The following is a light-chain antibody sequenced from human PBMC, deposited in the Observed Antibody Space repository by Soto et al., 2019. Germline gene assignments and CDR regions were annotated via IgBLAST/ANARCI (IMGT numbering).Light chain of an antibody. CDR3: SSYAGSNIVV. V-gene: IGLV2-8*01. J-gene: IGLJ2*01. CDR2: EVS. CDR1: SSDVGGYNF. Sequence: QSALTQPPSASGSPGQSVTISCTGTSSDVGGYNFVSWYQQHPGKAPKLMIYEVSERPSGVPDRFSGSKSGNTASLTVSGVQAEDEAGYYCSSYAGSNIVVFGGGTKLTVL.